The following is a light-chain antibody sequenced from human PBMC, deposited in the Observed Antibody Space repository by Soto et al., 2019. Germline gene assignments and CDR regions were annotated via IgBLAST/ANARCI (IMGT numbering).Light chain of an antibody. CDR2: AAS. Sequence: DIQMTQSPSSLSASVGDRVTITCRASQGISNYLAWYQQKPGKVPKLLLYAASTLQAGVPSRFSGSGSGTDFTLTISSLQPEDVATYYCQEYNSAPRTFDPGTKVDIK. V-gene: IGKV1-27*01. CDR3: QEYNSAPRT. J-gene: IGKJ1*01. CDR1: QGISNY.